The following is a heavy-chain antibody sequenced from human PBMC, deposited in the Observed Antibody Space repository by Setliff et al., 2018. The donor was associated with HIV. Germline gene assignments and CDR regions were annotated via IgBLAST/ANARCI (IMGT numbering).Heavy chain of an antibody. CDR2: IYNSVTT. CDR1: GASISSNT. V-gene: IGHV4-59*08. Sequence: PSETLSLTCIVSGASISSNTWSWIRQAPGKGLQWIGFIYNSVTTNYNPSLKSRVTISVDTSKNQFSLRLTSVTAADTAVYYCARAPPGIQNDAFDVWGQGTMVTVSS. CDR3: ARAPPGIQNDAFDV. J-gene: IGHJ3*01.